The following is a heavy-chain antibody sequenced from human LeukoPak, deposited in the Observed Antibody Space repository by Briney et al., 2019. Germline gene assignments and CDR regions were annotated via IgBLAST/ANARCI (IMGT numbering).Heavy chain of an antibody. V-gene: IGHV3-23*01. CDR3: AKYGSGSYYREFDY. Sequence: GGSLRLSCAASGFTFGSYAMSWVRQAPGKGLEWVSSISVSGGTTYYADSVKGRFTISRDNSKNTLDLQMNSLRAEDTAVYHCAKYGSGSYYREFDYWGQGTLVTGSS. D-gene: IGHD3-10*01. J-gene: IGHJ4*02. CDR2: ISVSGGTT. CDR1: GFTFGSYA.